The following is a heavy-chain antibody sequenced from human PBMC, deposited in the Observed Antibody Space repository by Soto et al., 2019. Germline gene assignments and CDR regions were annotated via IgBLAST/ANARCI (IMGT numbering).Heavy chain of an antibody. J-gene: IGHJ3*02. Sequence: SETLSLTCTVSGGSISSSSYYWGWIRQPPGKGLEWIGSIYYSGSTYYNPSLKSRVTISVDTSKNQFSLKLSSVTAADTAVYYCARHLHNWNYGDAFDIWGQGTMVTVSS. V-gene: IGHV4-39*01. D-gene: IGHD1-7*01. CDR3: ARHLHNWNYGDAFDI. CDR2: IYYSGST. CDR1: GGSISSSSYY.